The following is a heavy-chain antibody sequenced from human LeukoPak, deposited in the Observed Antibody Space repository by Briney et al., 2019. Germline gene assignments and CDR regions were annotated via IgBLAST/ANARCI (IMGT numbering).Heavy chain of an antibody. D-gene: IGHD3-22*01. CDR3: ARIAGDHYYDSSGYPPYYFDY. CDR1: GGSISSYY. J-gene: IGHJ4*02. Sequence: SETLSLTCTVSGGSISSYYWSWIRQPPGKGLEWIGYIYYSGSTNYNPSLKSRVTISVDTSKNQFPLKLSSVTAADTAVYYCARIAGDHYYDSSGYPPYYFDYWGQGTLVTVSS. V-gene: IGHV4-59*08. CDR2: IYYSGST.